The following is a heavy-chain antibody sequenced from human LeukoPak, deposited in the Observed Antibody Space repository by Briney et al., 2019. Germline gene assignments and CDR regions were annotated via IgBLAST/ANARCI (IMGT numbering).Heavy chain of an antibody. J-gene: IGHJ5*02. V-gene: IGHV3-48*03. CDR3: ARAGTGIYNWFDP. Sequence: PGGSLRLSCAASGFTFSSYEMNWVRQAPGKGLEWVSYISSSGSTIYYADSVKGRFTISRDNAKNSLYLQMNSLRAEDTAVYYCARAGTGIYNWFDPWGQGTLVTVSS. CDR1: GFTFSSYE. CDR2: ISSSGSTI. D-gene: IGHD1-14*01.